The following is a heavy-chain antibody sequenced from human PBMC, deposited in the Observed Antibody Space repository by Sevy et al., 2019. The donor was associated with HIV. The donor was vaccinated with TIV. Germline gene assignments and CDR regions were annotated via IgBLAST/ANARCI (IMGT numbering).Heavy chain of an antibody. J-gene: IGHJ3*02. D-gene: IGHD3-22*01. V-gene: IGHV3-33*01. CDR3: ASLPNNYYDSSGSSGDDAFDI. CDR2: IWNDRGNK. Sequence: GGSLRLSCAASGFTFSRYGMHWVRQAPGKGLEWVAVIWNDRGNKHYADSVKGRFTMSRDNSKNTLYLQMNSLRAEDTAVYYCASLPNNYYDSSGSSGDDAFDIWGQGTMVTVSS. CDR1: GFTFSRYG.